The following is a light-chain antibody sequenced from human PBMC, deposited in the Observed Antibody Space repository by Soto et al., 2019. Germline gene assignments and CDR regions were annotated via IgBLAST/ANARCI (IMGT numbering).Light chain of an antibody. CDR2: GAS. V-gene: IGKV3-15*01. CDR1: QSVSSN. Sequence: IVMTQSPATLSVSPGERATLSCRASQSVSSNLAWYQQKPGQAPRLLIYGASTRATGIPARFSGSGSGTEFTLTISSLQSEDFAVYYCQQYNNWPPPGYTFGQGTKLEIK. J-gene: IGKJ2*01. CDR3: QQYNNWPPPGYT.